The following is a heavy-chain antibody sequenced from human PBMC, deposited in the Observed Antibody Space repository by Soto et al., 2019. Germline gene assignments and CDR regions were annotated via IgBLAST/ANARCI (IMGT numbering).Heavy chain of an antibody. CDR1: GGSISSGGYY. J-gene: IGHJ5*02. CDR2: IYYSGST. V-gene: IGHV4-31*03. CDR3: ARDEDCSGGSCYSGGGWFDP. D-gene: IGHD2-15*01. Sequence: LSLTCTVSGGSISSGGYYWSWIRQHPGKGLEWIGYIYYSGSTYYNPSLKSRVTISVDTSKNQFSLKLSSVTAADTAVYYCARDEDCSGGSCYSGGGWFDPWGQGTLVTV.